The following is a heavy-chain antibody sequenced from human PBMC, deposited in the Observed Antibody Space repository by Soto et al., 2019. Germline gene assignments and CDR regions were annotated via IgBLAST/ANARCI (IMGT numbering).Heavy chain of an antibody. J-gene: IGHJ4*02. V-gene: IGHV3-23*01. CDR1: GFSVSPYA. CDR2: ISGSGNKT. Sequence: PGGSLRLSCAASGFSVSPYAMSWVRQAPGKGLEWVSSISGSGNKTYYADSVKGRFTISRDNSKDTLFLQMNGLSAEDTALYYCARGVRLHFDNWGQGTLVTVSS. CDR3: ARGVRLHFDN.